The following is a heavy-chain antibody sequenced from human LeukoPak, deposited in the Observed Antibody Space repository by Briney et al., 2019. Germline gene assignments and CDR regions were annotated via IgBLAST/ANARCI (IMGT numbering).Heavy chain of an antibody. CDR2: IYYSGST. J-gene: IGHJ5*02. CDR1: GGSISTYY. CDR3: ARGGFLDPFDP. D-gene: IGHD1-1*01. V-gene: IGHV4-59*01. Sequence: SETLSLTCTVSGGSISTYYWSWIRQPPGKGLDWIGYIYYSGSTKYNPSLKSRVTISVDTSKNQFSLRLSSVTGADTAVYYCARGGFLDPFDPWGQGTLVTVSS.